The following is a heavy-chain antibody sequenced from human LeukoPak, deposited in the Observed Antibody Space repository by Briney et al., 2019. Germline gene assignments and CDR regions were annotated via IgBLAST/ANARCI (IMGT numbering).Heavy chain of an antibody. J-gene: IGHJ4*02. CDR2: INHSGST. D-gene: IGHD2-2*01. Sequence: SETLSLTCAVYGGSFSGYYWSWIRQPPGKGLEWIGEINHSGSTNYNPSLKSRVTISVDTSKNQFSLKLSSVTAADTAVYYCATSIVVRRGTPNFDCWGQGTLVTVSS. CDR1: GGSFSGYY. V-gene: IGHV4-34*01. CDR3: ATSIVVRRGTPNFDC.